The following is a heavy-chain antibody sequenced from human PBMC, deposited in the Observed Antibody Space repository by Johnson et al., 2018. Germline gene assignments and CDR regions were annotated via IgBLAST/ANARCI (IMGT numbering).Heavy chain of an antibody. Sequence: VQLVESGAEVKKPGSSVKVSCKASGGTFSRYAISWVRQAPGQGLEWMGGIITIFGTANYAQKFQGRVTITADESTSTAYMELSSLRSEDTAVDYCARAGHTETSYYYYGMDVWGQGTTVTVSS. V-gene: IGHV1-69*01. D-gene: IGHD4-11*01. CDR2: IITIFGTA. J-gene: IGHJ6*02. CDR3: ARAGHTETSYYYYGMDV. CDR1: GGTFSRYA.